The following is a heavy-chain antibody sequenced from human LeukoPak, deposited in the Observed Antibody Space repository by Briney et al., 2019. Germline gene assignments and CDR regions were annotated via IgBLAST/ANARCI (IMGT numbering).Heavy chain of an antibody. CDR2: ISYDGSNK. Sequence: PGRSLRLSCAASGFTFSSYGMHWVRQAPGKGLEWVAVISYDGSNKYYADSVKGRFTISRDNSKNTLYLQMNSLRAEDTAVYYCGPGVRLGELSSPWGMDVWGQGTTVTVSS. D-gene: IGHD3-16*02. V-gene: IGHV3-30*03. J-gene: IGHJ6*02. CDR1: GFTFSSYG. CDR3: GPGVRLGELSSPWGMDV.